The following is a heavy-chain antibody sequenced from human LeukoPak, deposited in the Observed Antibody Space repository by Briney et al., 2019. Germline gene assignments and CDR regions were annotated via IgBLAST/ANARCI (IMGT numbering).Heavy chain of an antibody. CDR3: AKEHSSSFSWPAPNDY. D-gene: IGHD6-13*01. J-gene: IGHJ4*02. Sequence: GGSLRLSCAASGFTFSSYSMNWVRQAPGKGLEWVSYISSSSSTIYYADSVKGRFTISRDNAKNSLYLQMNSLRAEDTAVYYCAKEHSSSFSWPAPNDYWGQGTLVTVSS. CDR2: ISSSSSTI. V-gene: IGHV3-48*01. CDR1: GFTFSSYS.